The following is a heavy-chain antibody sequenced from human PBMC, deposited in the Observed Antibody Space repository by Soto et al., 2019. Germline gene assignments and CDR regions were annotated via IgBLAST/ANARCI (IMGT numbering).Heavy chain of an antibody. Sequence: QVQLQESGPGLVRPSQTLSLPCTVSGGSISSGGYYWSWIRQHPGKGLEWIGYIYYTGSTYYKPSLKSRVIISVDTSKNQFSLKLSSVTAADTAVYYCAGLLDSPRTYYMDVWGKGNTVTVSS. CDR3: AGLLDSPRTYYMDV. CDR1: GGSISSGGYY. V-gene: IGHV4-31*03. CDR2: IYYTGST. J-gene: IGHJ6*03. D-gene: IGHD3-3*01.